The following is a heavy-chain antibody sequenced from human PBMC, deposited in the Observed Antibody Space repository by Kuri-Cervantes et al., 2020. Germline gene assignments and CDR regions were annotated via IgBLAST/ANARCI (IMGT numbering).Heavy chain of an antibody. CDR2: ISYDGSNK. D-gene: IGHD6-19*01. Sequence: GGSLRLSCAASGFTFDDYAMHWVRQAPGKGLEWVAVISYDGSNKYYADSVKGRFTISRDNSKNTLYLQMNSLRAEDTAVYYCAKDQIAVAGTVDYWGQGTLVTVSS. CDR3: AKDQIAVAGTVDY. V-gene: IGHV3-30-3*01. J-gene: IGHJ4*02. CDR1: GFTFDDYA.